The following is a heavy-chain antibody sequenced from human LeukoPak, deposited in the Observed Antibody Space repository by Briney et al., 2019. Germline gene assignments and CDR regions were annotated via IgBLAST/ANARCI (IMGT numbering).Heavy chain of an antibody. V-gene: IGHV1-18*01. D-gene: IGHD2-15*01. CDR3: ARAGYCSGGSCYPYYYYYYMDV. Sequence: ASVKVSCKASGYTFTSYAISWVRQAPGQGLEWMGWISGHNDDTNYAQRHQSRVTMATDTSTSTAYMELRSLRSDDTAVYYCARAGYCSGGSCYPYYYYYYMDVWGKGTTVTVSS. CDR2: ISGHNDDT. J-gene: IGHJ6*03. CDR1: GYTFTSYA.